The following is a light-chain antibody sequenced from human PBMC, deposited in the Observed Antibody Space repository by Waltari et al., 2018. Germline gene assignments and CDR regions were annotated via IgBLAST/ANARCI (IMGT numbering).Light chain of an antibody. CDR3: SSYAGSNTVI. J-gene: IGLJ2*01. CDR1: THAVGGYNY. V-gene: IGLV2-8*01. CDR2: EVK. Sequence: QSALTQPPSASGSPGQSVTISCPGTTHAVGGYNYVPWYHQHPDQAPKLIIYEVKPRPSGVPDRFAGSKSDNTASLTVSGLQAGDEADYYCSSYAGSNTVIFGGGTKLTVL.